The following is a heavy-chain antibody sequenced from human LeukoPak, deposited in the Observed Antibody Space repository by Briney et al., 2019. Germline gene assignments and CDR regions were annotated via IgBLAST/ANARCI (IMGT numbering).Heavy chain of an antibody. V-gene: IGHV4-39*01. D-gene: IGHD3-10*01. CDR2: IHYSGST. Sequence: SETLSLTCTVSGGSISSSSYYWGWIRQPPGKGLEWIGSIHYSGSTYYNPSLKSRVTTSVDTSKNQFSLKLSSVTAADTAVYYCARGVPKGRRFEYWGQGTLVTVSS. CDR3: ARGVPKGRRFEY. J-gene: IGHJ4*02. CDR1: GGSISSSSYY.